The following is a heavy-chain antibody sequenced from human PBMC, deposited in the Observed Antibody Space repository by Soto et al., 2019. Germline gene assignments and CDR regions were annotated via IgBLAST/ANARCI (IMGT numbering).Heavy chain of an antibody. D-gene: IGHD3-22*01. Sequence: PSETLSLTCTVSGGSISSDDYYWSWIRQAPGRGLEWIGYIHSSGSIYYNPSLKSRATISIDTSGNQFSLNVSSVTVADTAVYYCARDLERLHDDTSGPFPRPGWGQGTLVTVSS. CDR3: ARDLERLHDDTSGPFPRPG. CDR1: GGSISSDDYY. CDR2: IHSSGSI. V-gene: IGHV4-30-4*01. J-gene: IGHJ1*01.